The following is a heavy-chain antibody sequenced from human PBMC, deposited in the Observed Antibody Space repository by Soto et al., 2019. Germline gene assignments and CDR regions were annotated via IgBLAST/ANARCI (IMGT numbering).Heavy chain of an antibody. CDR3: ARGRYYYGSGSYRTRYYGMDV. Sequence: SETLSLTCAVYGGSFSGYYWSWIRQPPGKGLEWIGEINHSGSTNYNPSLKSRVTISVDTSKNQFSLKLSSVTAADTAVYYCARGRYYYGSGSYRTRYYGMDVWGQGTTVTVAS. CDR1: GGSFSGYY. D-gene: IGHD3-10*01. CDR2: INHSGST. V-gene: IGHV4-34*01. J-gene: IGHJ6*02.